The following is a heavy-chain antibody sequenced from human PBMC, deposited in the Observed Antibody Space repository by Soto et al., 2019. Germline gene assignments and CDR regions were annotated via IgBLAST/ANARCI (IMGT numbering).Heavy chain of an antibody. Sequence: DVQLLESGGGLVQWGGSLRLSCVTSGFTFSTYGMTWVRQAPGKGLEWVSYGGSGGSRYYAESVKGRFTTSRDNSKNTLSLETNSLRAEDTATYYCVKFRGRAYPYYYTDVWGKGTTVTVSS. J-gene: IGHJ6*03. CDR1: GFTFSTYG. V-gene: IGHV3-23*01. CDR3: VKFRGRAYPYYYTDV. CDR2: YGGSGGSR.